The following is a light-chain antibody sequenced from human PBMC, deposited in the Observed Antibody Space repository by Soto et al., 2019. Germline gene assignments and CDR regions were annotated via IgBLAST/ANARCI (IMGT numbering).Light chain of an antibody. J-gene: IGKJ1*01. V-gene: IGKV1-39*01. CDR2: GIS. CDR3: QQCYSTPWT. CDR1: QTISNS. Sequence: DIQMTQSPSSLSASVGDRVTITCRSNQTISNSLNWYQQKPVKAPKLLIYGISNLQSGVPSRFSGSGSGTDFTLTINSLHPEDFATYHCQQCYSTPWTFGQGTEVAIK.